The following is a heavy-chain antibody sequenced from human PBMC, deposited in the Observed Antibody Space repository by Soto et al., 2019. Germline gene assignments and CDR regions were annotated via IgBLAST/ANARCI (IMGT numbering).Heavy chain of an antibody. D-gene: IGHD6-6*01. CDR3: ARPEYSSSSYGMDV. V-gene: IGHV3-48*02. CDR1: GFTFSSYS. J-gene: IGHJ6*02. CDR2: ISSSSSTI. Sequence: EVQLVESGGGLVQPGGSLRLSGAASGFTFSSYSMNWVRQAPGKGLEWVSYISSSSSTINYADSVKGRFTISRDNAKNSLYLQMNSLRDEDTAVYYWARPEYSSSSYGMDVWGQGTTVTVSS.